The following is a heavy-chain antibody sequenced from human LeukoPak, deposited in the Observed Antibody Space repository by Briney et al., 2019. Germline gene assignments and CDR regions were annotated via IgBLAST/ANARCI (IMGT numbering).Heavy chain of an antibody. CDR2: ISAQNRDT. Sequence: ASVKVSCKASGYTFTSYGISWVRQAPGQGLEWMGRISAQNRDTKYTQKFQGRVTMTTDTSTTTAYMELRSLTSDDTAVYYCVRDPGYFDSRGYYYFDAFDMWGQGTMVTVSS. D-gene: IGHD3-22*01. V-gene: IGHV1-18*01. CDR1: GYTFTSYG. J-gene: IGHJ3*02. CDR3: VRDPGYFDSRGYYYFDAFDM.